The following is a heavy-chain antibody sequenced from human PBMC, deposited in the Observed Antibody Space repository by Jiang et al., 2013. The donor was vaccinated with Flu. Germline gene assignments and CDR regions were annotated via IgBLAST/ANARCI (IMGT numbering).Heavy chain of an antibody. CDR1: GGSISSYY. CDR2: IYYSGST. J-gene: IGHJ5*02. CDR3: ARGHYYDSSGYYWFDP. V-gene: IGHV4-59*01. D-gene: IGHD3-22*01. Sequence: GSGLVKPSETLSLTCTVSGGSISSYYWSWIRQPPGKGLEWIGYIYYSGSTNYNPSLKSRVTISVDTSKNQFSLKLSSVTAADTAVYYCARGHYYDSSGYYWFDPWGQGTLVTVSS.